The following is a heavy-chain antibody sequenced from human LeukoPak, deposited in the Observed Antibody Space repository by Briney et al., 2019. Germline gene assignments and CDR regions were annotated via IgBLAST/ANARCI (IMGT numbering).Heavy chain of an antibody. V-gene: IGHV4-59*01. Sequence: PSETLSLTCTVSGGSINNYYWSWIRQPPGKGLEWIGYIYYSGSTNYNPSLKSRLTISVDTSKNQFSLKLSSVTAADTAVYYCARGRSYGFDFDSWGPGTLVIVSS. CDR1: GGSINNYY. CDR3: ARGRSYGFDFDS. CDR2: IYYSGST. J-gene: IGHJ4*02. D-gene: IGHD5-18*01.